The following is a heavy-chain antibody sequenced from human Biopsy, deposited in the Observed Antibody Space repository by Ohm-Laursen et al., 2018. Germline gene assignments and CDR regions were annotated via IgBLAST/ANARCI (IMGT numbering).Heavy chain of an antibody. D-gene: IGHD1-1*01. CDR3: TLEGAGFDN. J-gene: IGHJ4*02. Sequence: SLRLSRSATGFTFSASAVHWVRQASGKGLEWVGRIRSKAKSYATAYAASVTGRFTISRDDSKNTRYLQMNSLKTEDTAVYYCTLEGAGFDNWGQGTLVTVSS. V-gene: IGHV3-73*01. CDR1: GFTFSASA. CDR2: IRSKAKSYAT.